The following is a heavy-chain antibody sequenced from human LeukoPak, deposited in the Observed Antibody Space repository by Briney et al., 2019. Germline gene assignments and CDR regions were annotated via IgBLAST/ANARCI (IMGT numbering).Heavy chain of an antibody. CDR3: ARQTRIAAAGTQSIDY. D-gene: IGHD6-13*01. J-gene: IGHJ4*02. V-gene: IGHV4-39*01. CDR1: GGSISSSSYY. Sequence: SETLSLTCTVSGGSISSSSYYWGWIRQPPGKGLEWIGSIYYSGSTYYNPSLKSRVTISVDTSKNQFSLKLSSVTAADTAVYYCARQTRIAAAGTQSIDYWGQRTLVTVSS. CDR2: IYYSGST.